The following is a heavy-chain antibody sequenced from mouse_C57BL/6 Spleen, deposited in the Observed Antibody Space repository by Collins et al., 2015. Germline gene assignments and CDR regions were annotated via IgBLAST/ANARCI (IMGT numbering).Heavy chain of an antibody. J-gene: IGHJ1*03. CDR2: IDPENGDT. V-gene: IGHV14-4*01. Sequence: EVQLQQSGAELVRPGASVKLSCTASGFNIKDDYMHWVKQRPEQGLEWIGWIDPENGDTEYASKFQGKATITADTSSNTAYLQLSSLTSEDTAVYYCTTGGGNELWYFDVWGTGTTVTVSS. CDR1: GFNIKDDY. D-gene: IGHD2-1*01. CDR3: TTGGGNELWYFDV.